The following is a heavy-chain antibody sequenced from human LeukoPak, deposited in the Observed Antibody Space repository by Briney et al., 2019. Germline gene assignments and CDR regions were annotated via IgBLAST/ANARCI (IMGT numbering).Heavy chain of an antibody. V-gene: IGHV3-7*01. Sequence: PGGSLRLSCAASGFSFTNHWMMWVRQAPGKGLEWVAYIKQDGGEKNYVDSVKGRFTVSRDNAKNSLHLQMNSLRAEDTAVYYCARCYNYAFDYWGQGTLVTVSS. J-gene: IGHJ4*02. CDR3: ARCYNYAFDY. CDR2: IKQDGGEK. D-gene: IGHD5-24*01. CDR1: GFSFTNHW.